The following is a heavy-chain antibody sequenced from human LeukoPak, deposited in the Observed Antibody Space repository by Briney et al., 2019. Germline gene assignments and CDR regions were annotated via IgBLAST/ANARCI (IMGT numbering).Heavy chain of an antibody. CDR1: GYTFTNHW. V-gene: IGHV5-51*01. CDR2: IYPGDSDI. J-gene: IGHJ4*02. CDR3: ATAYNSDY. Sequence: GESLKISCKGSGYTFTNHWIGWVRQMPRKGLDWMGIIYPGDSDIRYSPSFQGQVTISADKSISTAYLQWNSLKASDTAMYYCATAYNSDYWGQGTLVTVSS. D-gene: IGHD1-14*01.